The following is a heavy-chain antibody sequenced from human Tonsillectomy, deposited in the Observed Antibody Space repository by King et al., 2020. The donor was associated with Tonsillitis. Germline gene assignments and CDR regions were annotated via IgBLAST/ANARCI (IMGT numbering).Heavy chain of an antibody. Sequence: VQLVESGGGVVQPGRSLRLSCAASGFTFSSFGMHWVRQAPGKGLEWVAVIWYDGSNIYYADSVKGRFTISRDNSKNTLYLQMNSLRAEDTAVYYCARGDDFWRGKELWFDPWGQGTLVTVSS. CDR3: ARGDDFWRGKELWFDP. V-gene: IGHV3-33*01. D-gene: IGHD3-3*01. CDR2: IWYDGSNI. J-gene: IGHJ5*02. CDR1: GFTFSSFG.